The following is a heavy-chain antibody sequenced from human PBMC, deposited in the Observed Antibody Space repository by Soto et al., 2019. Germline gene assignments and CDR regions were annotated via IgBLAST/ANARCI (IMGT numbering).Heavy chain of an antibody. CDR1: GFTFSSYV. D-gene: IGHD3-3*01. CDR3: AKVTFWSSYYTGITQHDS. Sequence: GGSLRLSCAASGFTFSSYVMTWVRQAPGKGLEWVSGITAGGGNTYYADYVKGRFTISRKNSKNTQYLQLNSLKAEDTAVYYFAKVTFWSSYYTGITQHDSWGLGTLVTVSS. J-gene: IGHJ4*02. V-gene: IGHV3-23*01. CDR2: ITAGGGNT.